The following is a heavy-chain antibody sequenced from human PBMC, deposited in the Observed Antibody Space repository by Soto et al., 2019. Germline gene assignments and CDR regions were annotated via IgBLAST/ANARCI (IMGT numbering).Heavy chain of an antibody. V-gene: IGHV3-72*01. CDR2: SRNKANSYTT. D-gene: IGHD1-26*01. CDR1: GFTFSDHQ. CDR3: ARVVGAPNWFDP. J-gene: IGHJ5*02. Sequence: EVQLVESGGGLVQPGGSLRLSCAASGFTFSDHQMDWVRQAPGKGLEWVGRSRNKANSYTTEYAASVKGRFTISRDDSKNSLYLQMNSLKIEDTAVYYCARVVGAPNWFDPGGQGTLVTVSS.